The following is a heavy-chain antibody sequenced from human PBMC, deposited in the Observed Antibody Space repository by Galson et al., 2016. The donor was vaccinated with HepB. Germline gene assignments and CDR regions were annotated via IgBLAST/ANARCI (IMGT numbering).Heavy chain of an antibody. CDR1: GFSISSYW. V-gene: IGHV3-74*03. CDR3: ARVHGGYGAWFDP. CDR2: INSDGSSM. D-gene: IGHD5-12*01. Sequence: SLRLSCAASGFSISSYWMHWVRQAPGKGLVWVSRINSDGSSMAYADSVKGRFTISRDNAKNTQYLQMNSVRAEDTAVYHCARVHGGYGAWFDPWGQGTLVTVSA. J-gene: IGHJ5*02.